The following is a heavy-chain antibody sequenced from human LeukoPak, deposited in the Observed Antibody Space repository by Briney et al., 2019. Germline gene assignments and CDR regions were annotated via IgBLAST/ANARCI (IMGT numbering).Heavy chain of an antibody. J-gene: IGHJ4*02. Sequence: AASVKVSCKASGYTFTGYYMHWVQQAPGQGLEWMGWINPNSGGTNYAQKFQGRVTMTRDTSTSTVYMELSSLRSEDTAVYYCARGDKTVTTGFFEYWGQGTLVTVSS. CDR2: INPNSGGT. D-gene: IGHD4-17*01. CDR1: GYTFTGYY. V-gene: IGHV1-2*02. CDR3: ARGDKTVTTGFFEY.